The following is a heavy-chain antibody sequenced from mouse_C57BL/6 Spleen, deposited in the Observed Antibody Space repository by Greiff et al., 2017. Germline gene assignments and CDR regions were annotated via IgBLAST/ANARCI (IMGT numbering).Heavy chain of an antibody. Sequence: EVQLVESGGDLVKPGGSLKLSCAASGFTFSSYGMSWVRQTPDKRLEWVATISSGGSYTYYPDSVKGRFTISRDNAKNTLYLQMSSLKSEDTAMYYCARQGDYYGSSRSYAMDYWGQGTSVTVSS. V-gene: IGHV5-6*01. CDR1: GFTFSSYG. CDR2: ISSGGSYT. J-gene: IGHJ4*01. CDR3: ARQGDYYGSSRSYAMDY. D-gene: IGHD1-1*01.